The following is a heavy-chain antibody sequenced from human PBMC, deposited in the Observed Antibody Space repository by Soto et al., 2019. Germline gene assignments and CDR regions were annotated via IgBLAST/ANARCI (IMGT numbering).Heavy chain of an antibody. Sequence: QLQLQESGPGLVKPSETLSLICTVSGGSISSSTYYWGWIRQPPGKGLEWIGNICYSGSTYYNPSLKRRVTIPVDTSKNQFSLKLSSVTAADTAMYFCARHARGSCYSWGQGTLVTVSS. V-gene: IGHV4-39*01. J-gene: IGHJ4*02. CDR2: ICYSGST. CDR1: GGSISSSTYY. D-gene: IGHD2-15*01. CDR3: ARHARGSCYS.